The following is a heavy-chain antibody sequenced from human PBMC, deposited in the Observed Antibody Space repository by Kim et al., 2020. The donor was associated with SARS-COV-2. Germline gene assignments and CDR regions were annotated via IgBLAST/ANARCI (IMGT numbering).Heavy chain of an antibody. Sequence: GGCLRLSCAASGFTFSSYGMHWVRQAPGKGLEWVAVIWYDGSNKYYADSVKGRFTISRDNSKNTLYLQMNSLRAEDTAVYYCARGRPAALANYYYYYGMDVWGQGTTVTVSS. CDR3: ARGRPAALANYYYYYGMDV. CDR2: IWYDGSNK. J-gene: IGHJ6*02. D-gene: IGHD2-2*01. V-gene: IGHV3-33*01. CDR1: GFTFSSYG.